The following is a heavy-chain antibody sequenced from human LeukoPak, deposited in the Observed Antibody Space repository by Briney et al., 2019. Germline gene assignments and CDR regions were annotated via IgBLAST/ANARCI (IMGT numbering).Heavy chain of an antibody. CDR3: AAMVRGNYYDGMDV. D-gene: IGHD3-10*01. V-gene: IGHV1-69*13. Sequence: VASVKVSCKSSGGTFSSYAISWVRQPPAQGLEWMGGIIPIFGTANYAQKFQGRVTITADESTSTAYMELSSLRSEDTAVYYCAAMVRGNYYDGMDVWGQGTTVTVSS. CDR2: IIPIFGTA. CDR1: GGTFSSYA. J-gene: IGHJ6*02.